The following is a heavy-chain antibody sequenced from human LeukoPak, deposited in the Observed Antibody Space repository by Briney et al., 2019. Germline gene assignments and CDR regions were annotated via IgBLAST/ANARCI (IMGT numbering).Heavy chain of an antibody. CDR2: ISYDGSNK. D-gene: IGHD3-10*01. Sequence: GGSLRLSCAASGFTFSSYAMHWVRQAPGKGLEWVAVISYDGSNKYYADSVKGRFTISRDNSKNTLYLQMNSLRAEDTAVYYCARVPWSGSGSGAHAFDIWGQGTMVTVSS. V-gene: IGHV3-30-3*01. CDR3: ARVPWSGSGSGAHAFDI. CDR1: GFTFSSYA. J-gene: IGHJ3*02.